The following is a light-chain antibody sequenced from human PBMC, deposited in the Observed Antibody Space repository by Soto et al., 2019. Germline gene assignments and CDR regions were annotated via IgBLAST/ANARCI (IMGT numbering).Light chain of an antibody. Sequence: QSVLTQPPSASGSPGQSVTISCTGTSSDVGAYNYVSWYQQHPGRAPKLMIYEVRKQPSGVPDRFSGSKSDNTASLTVSGLQAEDEADYYCSSYAGNNNFVVFGGGTKLTVL. J-gene: IGLJ2*01. CDR1: SSDVGAYNY. V-gene: IGLV2-8*01. CDR2: EVR. CDR3: SSYAGNNNFVV.